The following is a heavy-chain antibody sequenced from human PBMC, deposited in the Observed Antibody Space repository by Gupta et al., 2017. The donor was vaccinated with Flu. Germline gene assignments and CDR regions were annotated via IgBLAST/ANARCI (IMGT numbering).Heavy chain of an antibody. CDR3: ARDCSGGSCYRGGTDY. V-gene: IGHV4-4*07. CDR2: VYTSGDS. J-gene: IGHJ4*02. CDR1: GDSLRSSY. D-gene: IGHD2-15*01. Sequence: QVHLQESGPTLVKPSETLSLICSVSGDSLRSSYWSWIRQPAGKRLGWLGRVYTSGDSNYNPSLNGRVTLSVDTSKNQISLNLISVTAADTAIYYCARDCSGGSCYRGGTDYWGQGIPVTVSS.